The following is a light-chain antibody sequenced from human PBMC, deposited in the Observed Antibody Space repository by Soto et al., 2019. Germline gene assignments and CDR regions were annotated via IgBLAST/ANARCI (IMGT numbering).Light chain of an antibody. V-gene: IGKV3-11*01. Sequence: EIVMTQSPATLSLSPGERATISCRASENVRTFVDWYQQKPGQAPRLLIYGASNRATDIPARFSGSGSGTDFTLTISNLEPEDFAVYYCPQHSNWPPWTFGQGTKVE. CDR3: PQHSNWPPWT. J-gene: IGKJ1*01. CDR2: GAS. CDR1: ENVRTF.